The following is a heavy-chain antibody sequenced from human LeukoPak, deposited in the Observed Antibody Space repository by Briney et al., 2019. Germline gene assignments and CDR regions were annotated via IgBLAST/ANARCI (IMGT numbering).Heavy chain of an antibody. CDR2: ISRSGNTI. CDR3: ARVLRYCSGGNCYSGGLGYMDV. CDR1: GFTFSDYY. J-gene: IGHJ6*03. D-gene: IGHD2-15*01. Sequence: GGSLRLSCAASGFTFSDYYMTWIRQAPGKGLEWVSYISRSGNTIYYADSLKGRFTISRDNAKTSLYLQMNSLRAEDTAVYYCARVLRYCSGGNCYSGGLGYMDVWGKGTTVTISS. V-gene: IGHV3-11*01.